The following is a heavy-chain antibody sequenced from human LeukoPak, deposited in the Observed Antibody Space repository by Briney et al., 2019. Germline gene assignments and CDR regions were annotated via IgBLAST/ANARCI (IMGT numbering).Heavy chain of an antibody. Sequence: GGSLRLSCAASGFTFSSYWMSWVRQAPGKGLEWVANIKQDGSEKYYVGSVKGRFTISRDNAKNSLYLQMNSLRAEDTAVYYCARDSSSWYSNPYYYGMDVWGKGTTVTVSS. CDR2: IKQDGSEK. D-gene: IGHD6-13*01. CDR1: GFTFSSYW. J-gene: IGHJ6*04. CDR3: ARDSSSWYSNPYYYGMDV. V-gene: IGHV3-7*03.